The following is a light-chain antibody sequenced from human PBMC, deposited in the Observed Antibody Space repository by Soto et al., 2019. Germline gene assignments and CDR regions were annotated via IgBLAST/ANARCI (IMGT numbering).Light chain of an antibody. CDR1: HIVTSN. Sequence: IVLTQSPCTLSLSPGERATLSCRASHIVTSNYLAWYQQKPGQAPRLLIYGASTRATGIPARFSGSGSGTEFTLTISSLQSEDFAVYYCQQYDNWPLTFGGGTKVDIK. CDR3: QQYDNWPLT. J-gene: IGKJ4*01. V-gene: IGKV3-15*01. CDR2: GAS.